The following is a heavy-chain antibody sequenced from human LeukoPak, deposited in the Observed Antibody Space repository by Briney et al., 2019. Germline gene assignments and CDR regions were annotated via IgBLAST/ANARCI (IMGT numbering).Heavy chain of an antibody. CDR1: GFTFSSYA. D-gene: IGHD6-13*01. CDR3: AREGSSSWPTYFDY. J-gene: IGHJ4*02. CDR2: ISYDGSNK. V-gene: IGHV3-30-3*01. Sequence: GGSLRLSCAASGFTFSSYAMHWVRQAPGKGLEWVAVISYDGSNKYYADSVKGRFTISRDNSKNTLYLQMNSLRAEDTAVYYCAREGSSSWPTYFDYWGQGTLVTVSS.